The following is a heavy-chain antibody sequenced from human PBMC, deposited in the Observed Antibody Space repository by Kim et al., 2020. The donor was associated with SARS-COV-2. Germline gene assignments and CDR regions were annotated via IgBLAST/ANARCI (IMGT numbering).Heavy chain of an antibody. CDR2: INPNSGAA. Sequence: ASVKVSCKASGYTFTAYYIHWVRQAPGQGLEWVGRINPNSGAANYAQNFQGRVTMTRDGSIGTVYLELGSLKSGDTAMYFCAREGGSGTRAFDFWGQGTLVTDSS. CDR3: AREGGSGTRAFDF. D-gene: IGHD1-1*01. V-gene: IGHV1-2*06. J-gene: IGHJ3*01. CDR1: GYTFTAYY.